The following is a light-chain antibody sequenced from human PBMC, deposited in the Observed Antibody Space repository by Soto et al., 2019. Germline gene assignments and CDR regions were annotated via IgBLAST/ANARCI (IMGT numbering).Light chain of an antibody. CDR1: QSVSSNY. J-gene: IGKJ1*01. CDR3: QQYSSSQGWT. V-gene: IGKV3-20*01. Sequence: EMVMTQSPGTLYLSPGETATLSCRASQSVSSNYVAWFHQKPGQAPRLLIYGASNRATGIPDRFSGSGSGTDFTLTINRLEPADFAVYFCQQYSSSQGWTFGQGAKVDI. CDR2: GAS.